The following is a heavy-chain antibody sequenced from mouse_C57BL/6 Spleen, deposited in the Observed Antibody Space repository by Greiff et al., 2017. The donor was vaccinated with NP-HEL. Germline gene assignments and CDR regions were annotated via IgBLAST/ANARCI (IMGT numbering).Heavy chain of an antibody. CDR2: IYPGDGDT. V-gene: IGHV1-80*01. CDR1: GYAFSSYW. Sequence: LQESGAELVKPGASVKISCKASGYAFSSYWMNWVKQRPGKGLEWIGQIYPGDGDTNYNGKFKGKATLTADKSSSTAYMQLSSLTSEDSAVYFCARRGNSYAMDYWGQGTSVTVSS. J-gene: IGHJ4*01. CDR3: ARRGNSYAMDY. D-gene: IGHD2-1*01.